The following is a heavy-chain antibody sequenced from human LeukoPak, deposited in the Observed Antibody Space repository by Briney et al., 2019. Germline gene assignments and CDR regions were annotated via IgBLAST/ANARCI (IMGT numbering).Heavy chain of an antibody. CDR3: VRVLLKYSSSSQDSGYYYGMGV. J-gene: IGHJ6*02. CDR1: GYTFTGYY. V-gene: IGHV1-2*04. CDR2: INPNSGGT. Sequence: GASVKVSCKASGYTFTGYYMHWVRQAPGQGLEWMGWINPNSGGTNYAQKFQGWVTMTRDTSISTAYMELSRLRSDDTAVYYCVRVLLKYSSSSQDSGYYYGMGVWGQGTTVTVSS. D-gene: IGHD6-6*01.